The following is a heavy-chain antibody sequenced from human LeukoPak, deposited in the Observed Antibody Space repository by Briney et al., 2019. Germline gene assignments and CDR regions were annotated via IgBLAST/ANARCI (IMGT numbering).Heavy chain of an antibody. Sequence: GESLKISCKGSGYSFTSYWIGWVRQMPGKGLEWMGIIYPGDSDTRYSPSFQGQVTISADKSISTAYLQWSSLKASDTAMYYCARLLLLDIPVGVFDIWGQGTMVTVS. CDR2: IYPGDSDT. CDR3: ARLLLLDIPVGVFDI. D-gene: IGHD2-2*03. V-gene: IGHV5-51*01. CDR1: GYSFTSYW. J-gene: IGHJ3*02.